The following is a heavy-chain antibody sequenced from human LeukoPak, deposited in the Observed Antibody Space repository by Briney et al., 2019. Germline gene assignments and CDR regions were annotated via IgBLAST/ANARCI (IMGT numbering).Heavy chain of an antibody. V-gene: IGHV3-74*01. CDR1: GFTFSNHW. Sequence: GGSLRLSCAASGFTFSNHWMHWVRHAPGEGLLWVSRINDDGTSTIYAGSVKGRFTNSRDNAVSTVYLQMNSLRAEDSAVEYCARTGSGGDLDIWGQGTMVTVS. CDR2: INDDGTST. CDR3: ARTGSGGDLDI. J-gene: IGHJ3*02. D-gene: IGHD2-15*01.